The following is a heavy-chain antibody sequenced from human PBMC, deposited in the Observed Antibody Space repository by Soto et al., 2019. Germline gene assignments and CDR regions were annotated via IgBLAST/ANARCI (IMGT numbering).Heavy chain of an antibody. D-gene: IGHD2-15*01. V-gene: IGHV2-5*02. J-gene: IGHJ4*02. CDR3: AHRRNVELGPLRLFDY. CDR2: IYWDDDK. Sequence: QITLKESGPTLVKPTQTLTLTCTFSGFSLSTSGVGVGWIRQPPGEALEWLALIYWDDDKRYSPSLKSRLTITKDTSKNQVVLTITDMDPVDTATYFCAHRRNVELGPLRLFDYWGQGTQVTVSS. CDR1: GFSLSTSGVG.